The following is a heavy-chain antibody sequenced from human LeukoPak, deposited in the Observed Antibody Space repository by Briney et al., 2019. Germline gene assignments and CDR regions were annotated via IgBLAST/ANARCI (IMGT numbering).Heavy chain of an antibody. D-gene: IGHD3-22*01. CDR3: ARDYYDSSGFGAFDI. Sequence: ASVKVSCKASGYSFTGYYMHWVRQAPGQGLEWMGWINPNSGGTNYAQKFQGRVTMTRDTSISTAYMELSRLRSDDTAVYYCARDYYDSSGFGAFDIWGQGAMVTVSS. CDR2: INPNSGGT. J-gene: IGHJ3*02. V-gene: IGHV1-2*02. CDR1: GYSFTGYY.